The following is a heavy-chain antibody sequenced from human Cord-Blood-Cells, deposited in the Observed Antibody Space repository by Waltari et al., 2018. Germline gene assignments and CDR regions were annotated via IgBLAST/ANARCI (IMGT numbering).Heavy chain of an antibody. V-gene: IGHV1-2*02. Sequence: QVQLVQSGAEVKKPVASVKVPCKASGYTFTGYYMHRVRQAPGQGLEWMGWINPNSGGTNYAQKFQGRVTMTRDTSISTAYMELSRLRSDDTAVYYCARDSVTGERLDYWGQGTLVTVSS. CDR2: INPNSGGT. D-gene: IGHD7-27*01. CDR1: GYTFTGYY. J-gene: IGHJ4*02. CDR3: ARDSVTGERLDY.